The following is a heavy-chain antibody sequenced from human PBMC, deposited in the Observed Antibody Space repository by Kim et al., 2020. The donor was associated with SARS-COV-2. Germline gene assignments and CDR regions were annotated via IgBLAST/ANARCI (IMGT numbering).Heavy chain of an antibody. CDR3: ARSVARSIRAWFDP. Sequence: GGSLRLSCTGSGFTFRSYSMNWVRQAPGKGLEWFSYISTSSTTIYYADSVKGRFTISRDNAKNSLYLHMKSLRVEDTALYYCARSVARSIRAWFDPWGQRTLVSVS. CDR1: GFTFRSYS. CDR2: ISTSSTTI. J-gene: IGHJ5*02. D-gene: IGHD2-15*01. V-gene: IGHV3-48*01.